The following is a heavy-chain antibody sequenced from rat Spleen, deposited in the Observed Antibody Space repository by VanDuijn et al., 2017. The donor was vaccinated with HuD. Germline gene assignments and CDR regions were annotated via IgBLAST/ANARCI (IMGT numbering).Heavy chain of an antibody. CDR3: AGHWEGNWFAY. D-gene: IGHD5-1*01. J-gene: IGHJ3*01. V-gene: IGHV2-32*01. CDR1: GFSLTNYH. CDR2: MRSDGDT. Sequence: QVQLKESGPGLVQPSQTLSLTCTVSGFSLTNYHVYWIRQPPGKGLEWMGVMRSDGDTSYNSALNSRLSISRDTSKSQVFLKMNSLQTEDTAMYFCAGHWEGNWFAYWGQGTLVTVSS.